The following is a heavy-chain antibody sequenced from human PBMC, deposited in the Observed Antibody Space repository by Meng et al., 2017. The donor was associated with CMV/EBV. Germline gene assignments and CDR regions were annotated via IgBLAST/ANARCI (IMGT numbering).Heavy chain of an antibody. CDR1: GYTFTSYG. CDR3: ARDFGQLRFLEWLSRTWFDP. D-gene: IGHD3-3*01. V-gene: IGHV1-18*01. CDR2: ISAYNGNT. Sequence: ASVKVSCKASGYTFTSYGISWVRQAPGQGLEWMGWISAYNGNTNYAQKLQGRVTMTTDTSTSTAYMGLRSLRSDDTAVYYCARDFGQLRFLEWLSRTWFDPWGQGTLVTVSS. J-gene: IGHJ5*02.